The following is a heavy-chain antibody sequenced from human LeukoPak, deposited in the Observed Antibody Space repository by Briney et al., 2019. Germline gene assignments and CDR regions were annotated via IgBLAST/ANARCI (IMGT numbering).Heavy chain of an antibody. V-gene: IGHV3-30-3*01. CDR3: GRERGGGGYDSSSHYYYYGMDV. Sequence: GGSLRLSCAASGFTFSSYAMHWVRQAPGKGLEWVAVISYDGSNKYYADSVKGRFTISRDNSKNTLYLQMNSLRAEDTAVYYWGRERGGGGYDSSSHYYYYGMDVWGQGTTVTVSS. CDR1: GFTFSSYA. J-gene: IGHJ6*02. D-gene: IGHD3-22*01. CDR2: ISYDGSNK.